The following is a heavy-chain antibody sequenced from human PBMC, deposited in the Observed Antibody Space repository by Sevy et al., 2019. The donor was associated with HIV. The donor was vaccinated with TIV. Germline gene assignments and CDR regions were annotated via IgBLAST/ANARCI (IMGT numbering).Heavy chain of an antibody. CDR3: AKGNKRAAVAGEFDY. Sequence: GGSLRLSCAASGFTFSSYAMSWVRQAPGKGLEWVSAISGSGGSTYYADSVKGRFTISRDNSKNTLYLQMNSLGAEDTAVYYCAKGNKRAAVAGEFDYWGQGTLVTVSS. J-gene: IGHJ4*02. D-gene: IGHD6-19*01. V-gene: IGHV3-23*01. CDR1: GFTFSSYA. CDR2: ISGSGGST.